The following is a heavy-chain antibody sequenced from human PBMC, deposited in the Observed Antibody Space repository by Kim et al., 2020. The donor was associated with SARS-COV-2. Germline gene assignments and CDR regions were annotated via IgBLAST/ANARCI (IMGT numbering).Heavy chain of an antibody. D-gene: IGHD3-22*01. CDR3: ARDSLDYYDSSGYFDY. J-gene: IGHJ4*02. Sequence: ASVKVSCKASGYTFTSYVISWVRQAPGQGLEWMGWISAYNGNTNYAQKLQGRVTMTTDTSTSTAYMELRSLRSDDTAVYYCARDSLDYYDSSGYFDYWGQGTLVTVSS. CDR2: ISAYNGNT. CDR1: GYTFTSYV. V-gene: IGHV1-18*01.